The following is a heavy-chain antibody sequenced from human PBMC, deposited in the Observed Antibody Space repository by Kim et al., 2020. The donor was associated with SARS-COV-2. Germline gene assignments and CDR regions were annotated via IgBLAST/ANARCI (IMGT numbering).Heavy chain of an antibody. CDR1: GFTFSSYA. CDR3: ASPQPGIAAATAFGMDV. D-gene: IGHD6-13*01. J-gene: IGHJ6*02. V-gene: IGHV3-30-3*01. Sequence: GGSLRLSCAASGFTFSSYAMHWVRQAPGKGLEWVAVISYDGSNKYYADSVKGRFTISRDNSKNTLYLQMNSLRAEDTAVYYCASPQPGIAAATAFGMDVWGQGTTVTVSS. CDR2: ISYDGSNK.